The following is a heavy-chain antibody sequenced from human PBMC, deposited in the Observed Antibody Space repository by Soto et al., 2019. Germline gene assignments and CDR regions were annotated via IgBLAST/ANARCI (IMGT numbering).Heavy chain of an antibody. V-gene: IGHV1-18*01. CDR3: VMVDNYVTPTPQDV. J-gene: IGHJ6*02. Sequence: QVQLVQSGDEVKKPGASVKVSCKASGYIFVNYGIAWVRQAPGQGLEWMGWISPYTGNTHSATKVQGRLTMTTDTSTSTAYMDVGSLTSDDTAVYYCVMVDNYVTPTPQDVWGQWTTVTVSS. CDR1: GYIFVNYG. CDR2: ISPYTGNT. D-gene: IGHD3-16*01.